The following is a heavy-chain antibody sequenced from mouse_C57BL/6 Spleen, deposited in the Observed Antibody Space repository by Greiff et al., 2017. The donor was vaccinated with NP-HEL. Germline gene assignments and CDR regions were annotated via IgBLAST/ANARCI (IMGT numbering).Heavy chain of an antibody. J-gene: IGHJ1*03. CDR3: ARDYGSSLYWYFDV. Sequence: TASGVDFSRYWMSWVRRAPGQGLEWIGEINPDSSTINYAPSLKDKFIISRDNAKNTRYLQMSKVRSEDTALYYCARDYGSSLYWYFDVWGTGTTVTVSS. D-gene: IGHD1-1*01. V-gene: IGHV4-1*01. CDR1: GVDFSRYW. CDR2: INPDSSTI.